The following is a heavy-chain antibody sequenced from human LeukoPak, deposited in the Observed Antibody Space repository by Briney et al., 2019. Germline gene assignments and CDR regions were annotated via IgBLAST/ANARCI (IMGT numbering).Heavy chain of an antibody. CDR2: IYYSGST. Sequence: PSETLSLTCTVSGGSIISYYWRWIRQPPGKGLEWIGYIYYSGSTNYNPSLKSRVTISLDTSKNQFSLKLSSVSAADTAVHFCARDSPHSYYSDSSGYFDYWGQGTLVTVSS. J-gene: IGHJ4*02. V-gene: IGHV4-59*01. CDR1: GGSIISYY. CDR3: ARDSPHSYYSDSSGYFDY. D-gene: IGHD3-22*01.